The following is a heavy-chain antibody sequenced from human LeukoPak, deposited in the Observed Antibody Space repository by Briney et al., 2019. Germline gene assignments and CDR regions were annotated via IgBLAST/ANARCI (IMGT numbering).Heavy chain of an antibody. V-gene: IGHV1-69*05. CDR1: GGTFSSYA. CDR3: ARRTNSSSWENWFDP. CDR2: IIPIFGTA. Sequence: SVKVSCKASGGTFSSYAISWVRQAPGQGLEWMGGIIPIFGTANYAQKFQGRDTITTDESTSTAYMELSSLRSEDTAVYYCARRTNSSSWENWFDPWGQGTLVTVSS. J-gene: IGHJ5*02. D-gene: IGHD6-13*01.